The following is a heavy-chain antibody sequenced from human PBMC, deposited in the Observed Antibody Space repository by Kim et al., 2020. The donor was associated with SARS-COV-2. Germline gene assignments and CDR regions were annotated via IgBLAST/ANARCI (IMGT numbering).Heavy chain of an antibody. CDR1: GLSVGSNY. CDR3: SRVYDPEPLHDYFDY. D-gene: IGHD5-12*01. CDR2: IYDGDNT. J-gene: IGHJ4*02. V-gene: IGHV3-53*01. Sequence: GGSLRLSCAASGLSVGSNYMSWVRHAPGRGLEWVSVIYDGDNTRYADSLKGRFTVSRDISRNTLYLQMNSLRAEDTALYYCSRVYDPEPLHDYFDYWGQG.